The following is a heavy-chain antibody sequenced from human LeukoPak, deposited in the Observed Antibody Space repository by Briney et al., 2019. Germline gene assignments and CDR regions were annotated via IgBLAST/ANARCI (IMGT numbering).Heavy chain of an antibody. CDR3: AREVRTYSSGWTLYLDY. V-gene: IGHV1-2*02. D-gene: IGHD6-19*01. CDR1: GYSFSGYY. J-gene: IGHJ4*02. Sequence: ASVKVSCEASGYSFSGYYIHWVRQAPGQGLEWMGCISPNSDDTKYAQKFRGRVTLTRDTSISTAHIDLSSLRSDDTAVYYCAREVRTYSSGWTLYLDYWGQGTLVTVSS. CDR2: ISPNSDDT.